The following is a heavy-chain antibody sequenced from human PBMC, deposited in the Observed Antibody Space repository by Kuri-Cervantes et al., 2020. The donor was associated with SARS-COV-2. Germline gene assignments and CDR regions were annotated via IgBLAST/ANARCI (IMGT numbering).Heavy chain of an antibody. CDR2: IYYSGST. CDR1: GGSISSSSYY. D-gene: IGHD4-17*01. J-gene: IGHJ4*02. V-gene: IGHV4-39*02. Sequence: SETLSLTCTVSGGSISSSSYYWGWIRQPPGKGLEWIGSIYYSGSTYYNPSLKSRVTISVDTSKNQFSLKLSSVTAADTAVYYCARDLNGDYLVDYWGQGTLVTVSS. CDR3: ARDLNGDYLVDY.